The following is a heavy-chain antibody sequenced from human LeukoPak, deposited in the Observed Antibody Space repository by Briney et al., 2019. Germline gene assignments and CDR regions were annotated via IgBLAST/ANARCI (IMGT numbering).Heavy chain of an antibody. D-gene: IGHD4-17*01. V-gene: IGHV4-59*01. CDR2: IYYSGTT. Sequence: SETLSLTCTVSGGSISSYYWSWIRQPPGKGLEWIGYIYYSGTTNYNPSLKSRVTISIDTSKNQFSLKLSSVTAADTAVYYSARDGSQVGGDIFDYWGQGTLVTVSS. CDR3: ARDGSQVGGDIFDY. CDR1: GGSISSYY. J-gene: IGHJ4*02.